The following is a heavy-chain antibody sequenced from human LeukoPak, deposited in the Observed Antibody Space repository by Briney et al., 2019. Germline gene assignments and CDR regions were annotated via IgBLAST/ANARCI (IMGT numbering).Heavy chain of an antibody. D-gene: IGHD6-6*01. J-gene: IGHJ3*02. CDR3: ARGDSSSSGAFDI. CDR1: GYTFTING. Sequence: ASVTLSCNGSGYTFTINGISWVRQAPGQGLEREGLINTNNGGTNYAHKFQGRVTMTRDTSISTPYMELSRLRSDDTAVYYCARGDSSSSGAFDIWGQGTMVTVSS. CDR2: INTNNGGT. V-gene: IGHV1-2*02.